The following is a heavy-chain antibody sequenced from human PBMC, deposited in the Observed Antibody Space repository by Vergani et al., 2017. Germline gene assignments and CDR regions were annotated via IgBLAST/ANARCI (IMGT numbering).Heavy chain of an antibody. V-gene: IGHV3-33*01. D-gene: IGHD1-14*01. CDR3: ARDLRLLYNRFDP. CDR1: GFTFNQYG. J-gene: IGHJ5*02. Sequence: QVQLVESGGGVVQPGRSLRLSCAAFGFTFNQYGMHWARQAPGKGLEWVAVTWYDGNNKQYADSVKGRFTISRDNSKSTMYLQMNSLRDEDTGVYYCARDLRLLYNRFDPWGQGTLVTVSS. CDR2: TWYDGNNK.